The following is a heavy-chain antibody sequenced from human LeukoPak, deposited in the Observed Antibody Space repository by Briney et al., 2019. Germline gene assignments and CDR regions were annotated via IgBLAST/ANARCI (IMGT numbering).Heavy chain of an antibody. V-gene: IGHV4-59*01. D-gene: IGHD3-3*01. CDR2: IYYSGST. CDR1: GDSISTYY. J-gene: IGHJ1*01. Sequence: SETLSLTCTVSGDSISTYYGNWIRQAPGKGLEWIGYIYYSGSTNYNPSLKSRVTMSVDTSRNQFSLKLSSVTAADTAVYYCARGLPKAVFGMVIEDWGQGTLVTVSS. CDR3: ARGLPKAVFGMVIED.